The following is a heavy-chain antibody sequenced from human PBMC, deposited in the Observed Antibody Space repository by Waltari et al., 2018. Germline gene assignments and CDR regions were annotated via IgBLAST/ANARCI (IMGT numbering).Heavy chain of an antibody. J-gene: IGHJ4*02. CDR1: GYTFTGYY. CDR2: SNPNSGDT. D-gene: IGHD6-13*01. CDR3: ARGAAAGTSPY. Sequence: QVQLVQSGAEVKKPGASVKVSCKASGYTFTGYYMHWVRQALGQGLEWMGRSNPNSGDTNYAQKFQGRVTMTRDTSSSTAYMELSRLRSDDTAVYYCARGAAAGTSPYWGQGTLVTVSS. V-gene: IGHV1-2*06.